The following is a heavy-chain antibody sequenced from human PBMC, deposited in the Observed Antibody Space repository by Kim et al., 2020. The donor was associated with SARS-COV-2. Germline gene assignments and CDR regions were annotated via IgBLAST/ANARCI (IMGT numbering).Heavy chain of an antibody. CDR3: ATYLSAASGPAFDR. Sequence: SETLSLTCTVSGASISSASRYWGWVRRPPGKGLEWIALVYYTGYTSYNPSLKSRVTISLDTSKNQFSLKLNSVTATDSALYYCATYLSAASGPAFDRLGQGTLVTVSS. CDR2: VYYTGYT. CDR1: GASISSASRY. V-gene: IGHV4-39*01. D-gene: IGHD2-2*01. J-gene: IGHJ4*02.